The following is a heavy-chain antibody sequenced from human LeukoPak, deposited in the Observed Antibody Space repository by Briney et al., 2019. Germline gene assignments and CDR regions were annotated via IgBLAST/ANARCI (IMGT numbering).Heavy chain of an antibody. V-gene: IGHV4-59*01. CDR3: ARGERYSSGWPYFDY. CDR1: AGSISNYY. J-gene: IGHJ4*02. D-gene: IGHD6-19*01. CDR2: IYNRGST. Sequence: PSETLSLTCGVSAGSISNYYWGWIRQPPGKGLEWIGYIYNRGSTNYNPSLKSRVTMSIDTSKNQFSLKLTSVTAADTAEYYCARGERYSSGWPYFDYWGQGALVTVSS.